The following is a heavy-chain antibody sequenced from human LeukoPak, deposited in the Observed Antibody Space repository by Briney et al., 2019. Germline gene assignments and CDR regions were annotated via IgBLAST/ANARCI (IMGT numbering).Heavy chain of an antibody. Sequence: PGGSLRLSCAASGFTFSNYAMSWVRQAPGKGLESVSSISDRGGSTYYADSVKGRFTISRDSSKNTLYLQLNSLRAEDTAVYYCAKDQLGYCTNGLCYTKESPFDVWGQGTMVTVSS. CDR3: AKDQLGYCTNGLCYTKESPFDV. CDR1: GFTFSNYA. CDR2: ISDRGGST. V-gene: IGHV3-23*01. J-gene: IGHJ3*01. D-gene: IGHD2-8*01.